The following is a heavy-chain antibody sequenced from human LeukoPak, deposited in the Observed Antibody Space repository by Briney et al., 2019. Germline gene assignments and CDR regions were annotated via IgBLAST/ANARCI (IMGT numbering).Heavy chain of an antibody. CDR3: ASGSRVLVY. D-gene: IGHD2-15*01. CDR2: ISYSGST. CDR1: GFTFSSYS. Sequence: PGGSLRLSCAASGFTFSSYSMNWIRQPPGKGLEWIGYISYSGSTNYNPSLRSRVTISVDTSKNQFSLKLSSVTAADTAVYYCASGSRVLVYWGQGALVTVSS. J-gene: IGHJ4*02. V-gene: IGHV4-59*01.